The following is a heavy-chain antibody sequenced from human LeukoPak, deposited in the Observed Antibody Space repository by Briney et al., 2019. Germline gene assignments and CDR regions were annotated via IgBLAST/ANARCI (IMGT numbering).Heavy chain of an antibody. Sequence: ASVKVSCKASGYTFTSYDINWVRQATGQGLEWMGWMNPNSGNTGYAQKFQGRVTMTRNTSINTAYMELSSLRSEDTAVYYCAREGCSGGSCQIDYWGQGTLVTVSS. V-gene: IGHV1-8*01. CDR1: GYTFTSYD. D-gene: IGHD2-15*01. J-gene: IGHJ4*02. CDR3: AREGCSGGSCQIDY. CDR2: MNPNSGNT.